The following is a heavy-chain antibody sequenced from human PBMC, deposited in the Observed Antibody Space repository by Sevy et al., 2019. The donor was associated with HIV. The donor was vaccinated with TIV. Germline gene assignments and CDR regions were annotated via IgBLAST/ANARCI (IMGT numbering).Heavy chain of an antibody. CDR1: GFTFGGYM. Sequence: GGSLRLSCAGSGFTFGGYMMNWVRQAPGRGLEWVARVSRNGGTPEYGDSAKGRFTISRDNSKNTVYLQLKELRAEDTALYYCVKEGRDDFNPYLDFWCQGILVTVSS. D-gene: IGHD3-10*01. CDR2: VSRNGGTP. V-gene: IGHV3-23*01. J-gene: IGHJ4*02. CDR3: VKEGRDDFNPYLDF.